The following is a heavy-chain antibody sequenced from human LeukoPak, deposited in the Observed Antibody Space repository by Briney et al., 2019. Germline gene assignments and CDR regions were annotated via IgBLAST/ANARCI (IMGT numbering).Heavy chain of an antibody. CDR3: ASQVYYGSGSPDLYYYYYYGMDV. J-gene: IGHJ6*02. Sequence: GGSLRLSCAASGFTVSSNYMSWVRQAPGEGLEWVSVIYSGGSTYYADSVKGRFTISRDNSKNTLYLQMNSLRAEDTAVYYCASQVYYGSGSPDLYYYYYYGMDVWGQGTTVTVSS. CDR1: GFTVSSNY. CDR2: IYSGGST. V-gene: IGHV3-66*04. D-gene: IGHD3-10*01.